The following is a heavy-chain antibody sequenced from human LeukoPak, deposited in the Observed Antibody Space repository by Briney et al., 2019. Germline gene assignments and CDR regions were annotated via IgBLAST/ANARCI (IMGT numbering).Heavy chain of an antibody. Sequence: PGGSLRLSCAASGFTFSSYAMSWVRQAPGKGLEWVSAISGSGGSTYYADSVKGRFTISRDNSKNTLYLQMNCLRAEDTAVYYCAKGGGVLAIAAAGTVFDYWGQGTLVTVSS. J-gene: IGHJ4*02. D-gene: IGHD6-13*01. V-gene: IGHV3-23*01. CDR3: AKGGGVLAIAAAGTVFDY. CDR1: GFTFSSYA. CDR2: ISGSGGST.